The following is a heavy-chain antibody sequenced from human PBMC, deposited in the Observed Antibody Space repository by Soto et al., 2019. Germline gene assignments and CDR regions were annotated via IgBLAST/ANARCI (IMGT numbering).Heavy chain of an antibody. V-gene: IGHV1-2*04. CDR2: INPNSGGT. Sequence: GASVKVSCKASGYTFTGYYMHWVRQAPGQGLEWMGWINPNSGGTNYAQKFQGWVTMTRDTSISTAYMELSRLRSDDTAVYYCARDRSAAGVVDYWGKGTVVTVST. J-gene: IGHJ4*02. D-gene: IGHD6-13*01. CDR3: ARDRSAAGVVDY. CDR1: GYTFTGYY.